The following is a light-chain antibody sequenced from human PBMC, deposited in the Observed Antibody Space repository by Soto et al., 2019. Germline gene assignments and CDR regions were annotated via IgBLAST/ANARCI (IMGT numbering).Light chain of an antibody. J-gene: IGKJ3*01. Sequence: DIQMTQSPSSLSATVGDRVTITCRASQDISNYLAWHQQKPGKVPKLLIYAASTLQPGVPSRFSGSGSGTDFTITISSLQPENVAIYYYQKYNGAPPETFGPGTKVAIK. V-gene: IGKV1-27*01. CDR2: AAS. CDR1: QDISNY. CDR3: QKYNGAPPET.